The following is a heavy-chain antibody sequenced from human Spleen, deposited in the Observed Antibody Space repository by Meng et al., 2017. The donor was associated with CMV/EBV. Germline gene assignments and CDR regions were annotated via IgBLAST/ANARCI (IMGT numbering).Heavy chain of an antibody. CDR2: IYYSGST. CDR3: ARGYRGYDASWYFDL. CDR1: GGSISSYY. J-gene: IGHJ2*01. Sequence: SETLSLTCTVSGGSISSYYWSWIRQPPGKGLEWIGYIYYSGSTNYNPSLKSRVTISVDTSKNQFSLKLSSVTAADTAVYYCARGYRGYDASWYFDLWGRGTLVTVSS. D-gene: IGHD5-12*01. V-gene: IGHV4-59*01.